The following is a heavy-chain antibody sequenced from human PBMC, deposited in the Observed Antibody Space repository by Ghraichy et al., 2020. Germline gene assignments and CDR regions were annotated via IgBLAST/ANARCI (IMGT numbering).Heavy chain of an antibody. J-gene: IGHJ5*02. CDR3: ARDSRGKFDP. D-gene: IGHD1-14*01. Sequence: SQTLSLTCTVSGGSITSYYWSWIRQPPGKGLEWIGYIYYSGSTHYSPSLKSRVTISVDTSKNQFSLNLSSLTAADTAVYYCARDSRGKFDPCGQGTLVTVS. CDR2: IYYSGST. V-gene: IGHV4-59*01. CDR1: GGSITSYY.